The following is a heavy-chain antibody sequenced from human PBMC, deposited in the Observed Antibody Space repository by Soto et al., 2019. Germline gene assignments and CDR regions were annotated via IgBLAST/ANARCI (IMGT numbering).Heavy chain of an antibody. V-gene: IGHV4-39*01. CDR3: ARQIYDSSGYYYAD. CDR2: IYSLGNT. J-gene: IGHJ4*02. D-gene: IGHD3-22*01. CDR1: GGSISSSSYY. Sequence: QMQLQESGPGLVKPSETLSLTCTVSGGSISSSSYYWGWIRQPPGQGLEWLGTIYSLGNTYYNPYIKSRVTISADKSKSQLFLKLSSVTAPDTAVYYCARQIYDSSGYYYADWGQGTLVTVSS.